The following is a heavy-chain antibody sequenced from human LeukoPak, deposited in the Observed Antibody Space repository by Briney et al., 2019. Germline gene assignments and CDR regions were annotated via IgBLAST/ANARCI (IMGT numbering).Heavy chain of an antibody. CDR2: MNPKSGNT. CDR3: ARARSGGFDY. J-gene: IGHJ4*02. D-gene: IGHD3-10*01. V-gene: IGHV1-8*01. Sequence: ASVEVSCKTSGYTFTNYDINWVRQATGQGLEWMGWMNPKSGNTGSAQRFRGRVTMTRDTSTSTVYMELSSLRSEDTAVYYCARARSGGFDYWGQGTLVTVSS. CDR1: GYTFTNYD.